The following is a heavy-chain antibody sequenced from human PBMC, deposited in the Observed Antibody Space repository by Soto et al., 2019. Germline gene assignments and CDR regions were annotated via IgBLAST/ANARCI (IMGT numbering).Heavy chain of an antibody. D-gene: IGHD4-17*01. V-gene: IGHV4-39*01. CDR3: ARHGDHTVIHLGSYYYYGMDV. Sequence: QLQLQESGPGLVKPSETLSLTCTVSGGSISSSSYYWGWIRQPPGKGLEWIGSIYYSGSTYYNPSLKSRVTISVDTSKNQFSLKLSSVTAADTAVYYCARHGDHTVIHLGSYYYYGMDVWGQGTTVTVSS. J-gene: IGHJ6*02. CDR2: IYYSGST. CDR1: GGSISSSSYY.